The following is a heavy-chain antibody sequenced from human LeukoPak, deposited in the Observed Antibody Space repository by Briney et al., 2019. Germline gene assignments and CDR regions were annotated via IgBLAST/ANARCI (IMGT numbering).Heavy chain of an antibody. Sequence: GVPVRLPCAASRFIFRRWGALWPPRARGKGREGGADIRYDGSNKYYADSVKGRFTISRDNSKNTLYLQMNSLRAEDTAVYYCATSSSSWYYFDYWGQGTLVTVSS. CDR3: ATSSSSWYYFDY. CDR2: IRYDGSNK. J-gene: IGHJ4*02. CDR1: RFIFRRWG. V-gene: IGHV3-33*01. D-gene: IGHD6-13*01.